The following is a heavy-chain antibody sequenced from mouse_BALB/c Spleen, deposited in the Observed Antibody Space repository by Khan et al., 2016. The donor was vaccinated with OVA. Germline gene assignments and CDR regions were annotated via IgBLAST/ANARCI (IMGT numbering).Heavy chain of an antibody. Sequence: VQRKQSGPSLVKPSQTLSLTCSVTGDSITSGYWNWIRKFPGNKLEYMGYISYSGSTYYNPSLKSRISITRDTSKNQHYLQLNSMTTEDSATYYCAGTSYYGNYYFDYWGQGTTLTVSS. CDR1: GDSITSGY. J-gene: IGHJ2*01. CDR2: ISYSGST. V-gene: IGHV3-8*02. CDR3: AGTSYYGNYYFDY. D-gene: IGHD2-10*01.